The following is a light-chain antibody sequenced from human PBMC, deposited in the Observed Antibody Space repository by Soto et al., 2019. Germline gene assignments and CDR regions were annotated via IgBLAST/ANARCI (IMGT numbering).Light chain of an antibody. CDR1: SSDVGGYKY. J-gene: IGLJ1*01. Sequence: QSALTQPPSASGSFGQSVTISCTGTSSDVGGYKYVSWYQQHPGKAPKLMIYEVSKRPSGVPDRFSGSKSGNTASLTVSGLQAEDEADYYCCSYAGSNNYVFGSGTKVP. CDR3: CSYAGSNNYV. V-gene: IGLV2-8*01. CDR2: EVS.